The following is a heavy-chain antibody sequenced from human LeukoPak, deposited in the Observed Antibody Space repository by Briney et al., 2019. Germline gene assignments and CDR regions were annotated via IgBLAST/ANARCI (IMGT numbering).Heavy chain of an antibody. CDR1: GFTFSSYA. CDR3: AKDHFDSSVIFDY. Sequence: GGSLRLSCAASGFTFSSYAMSWVRQAPGKGLKWVSAISGSGGSTYYADSVKGRFTISRDNSKNTLYLQMNSLRAEDTAVYYCAKDHFDSSVIFDYWGQGTLVTVSS. CDR2: ISGSGGST. J-gene: IGHJ4*02. D-gene: IGHD3-9*01. V-gene: IGHV3-23*01.